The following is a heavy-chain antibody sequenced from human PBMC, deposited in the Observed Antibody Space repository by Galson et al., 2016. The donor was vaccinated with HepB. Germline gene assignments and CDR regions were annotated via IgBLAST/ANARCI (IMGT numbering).Heavy chain of an antibody. CDR3: ARGTHYGDFSDY. D-gene: IGHD4-17*01. J-gene: IGHJ4*01. CDR1: GGSFSGSY. Sequence: ETLSLTCAVYGGSFSGSYWSWIRQSPGKGLEWIGEVYPGGSPNYSPSLKSRVTISVATSKSQFSLKLRSVTAADTAVYFCARGTHYGDFSDYWGHGTLVTVSS. CDR2: VYPGGSP. V-gene: IGHV4-34*01.